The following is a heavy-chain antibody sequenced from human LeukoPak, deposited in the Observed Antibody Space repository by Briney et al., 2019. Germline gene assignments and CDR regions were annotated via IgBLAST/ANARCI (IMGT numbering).Heavy chain of an antibody. J-gene: IGHJ4*02. V-gene: IGHV3-21*01. D-gene: IGHD3-3*01. CDR3: ARSTGDFWSAYYVH. CDR2: ITSSGTYT. Sequence: GGSLRLSCADSGFTFSNYNMNWVRQAPGKAMEWVSSITSSGTYTFYADSVKGRFTISRDNAKNSLYLQMDSLGPEDTAVYYCARSTGDFWSAYYVHWGQGTLVTVSP. CDR1: GFTFSNYN.